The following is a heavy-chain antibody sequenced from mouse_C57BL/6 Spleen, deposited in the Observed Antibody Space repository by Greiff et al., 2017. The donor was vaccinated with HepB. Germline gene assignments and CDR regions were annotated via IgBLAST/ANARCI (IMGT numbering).Heavy chain of an antibody. D-gene: IGHD1-1*01. Sequence: VQLQQPGAELVKPGASVKLSCKASGYTFTSYWMQWVKQRPGQGLEWIGEIDPSDSYTNYNQKFKGKATLTVETSSSTAYMQLSSLTSEDSAVYYCARGTTVVATRYAMDYWGQGTSVTVSS. CDR1: GYTFTSYW. CDR2: IDPSDSYT. J-gene: IGHJ4*01. CDR3: ARGTTVVATRYAMDY. V-gene: IGHV1-50*01.